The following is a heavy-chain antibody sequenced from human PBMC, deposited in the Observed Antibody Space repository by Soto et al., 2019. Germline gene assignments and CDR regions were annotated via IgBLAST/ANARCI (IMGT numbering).Heavy chain of an antibody. Sequence: SLRLSCAASGLTFSSYGMHWFRQAPGKGLEWVAVISYDGSNKYYADSVKGRFTISRDNSKNTLYLQMNSLRAEDTAVYYCATAYGGKENYLWQGTIVTVS. V-gene: IGHV3-30*03. J-gene: IGHJ4*02. D-gene: IGHD2-15*01. CDR1: GLTFSSYG. CDR2: ISYDGSNK. CDR3: ATAYGGKENY.